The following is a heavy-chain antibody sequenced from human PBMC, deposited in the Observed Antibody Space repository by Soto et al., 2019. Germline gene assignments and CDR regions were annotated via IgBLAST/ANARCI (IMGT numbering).Heavy chain of an antibody. V-gene: IGHV3-30*18. CDR3: AKEVVVAATFPNWFDP. CDR2: ISYDGSNK. CDR1: GFTFSSYG. J-gene: IGHJ5*02. D-gene: IGHD2-15*01. Sequence: GGSLRLSCAASGFTFSSYGMHWVRQAPGKGLEWVAVISYDGSNKYYADSVKGRFTISRDNSKNTLYLQMNSLRAEDTAVYYCAKEVVVAATFPNWFDPWGQGTLVTVSS.